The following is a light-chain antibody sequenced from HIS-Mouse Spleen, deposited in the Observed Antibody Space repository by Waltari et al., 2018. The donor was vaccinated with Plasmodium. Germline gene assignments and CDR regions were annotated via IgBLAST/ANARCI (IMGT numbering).Light chain of an antibody. CDR3: CSYAGSSTFV. J-gene: IGLJ3*02. CDR1: SSDVGGYHP. Sequence: QSALTQPASVSGSPGQSITLSCTGTSSDVGGYHPVSWYQQHPGKAPKLMIYEGSKRPSGVSKRFSGSKSGNTASLTISGLRAEDEADYYCCSYAGSSTFVFGGGTKLTVL. CDR2: EGS. V-gene: IGLV2-23*03.